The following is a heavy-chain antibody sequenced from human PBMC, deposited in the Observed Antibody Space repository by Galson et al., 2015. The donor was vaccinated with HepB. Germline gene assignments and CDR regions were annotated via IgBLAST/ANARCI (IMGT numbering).Heavy chain of an antibody. D-gene: IGHD3-22*01. CDR1: GFTFDDYA. CDR3: AKVPTPLRTHYDSSGPLGA. J-gene: IGHJ4*02. V-gene: IGHV3-9*01. Sequence: SLRLSCAASGFTFDDYAMHWVRQAPGKGLEWVSGISWNSGSIGYADSVKGRFTISRDNAKNSLYLQMNSLRAEDTALYYCAKVPTPLRTHYDSSGPLGAWGQGTLVTVSS. CDR2: ISWNSGSI.